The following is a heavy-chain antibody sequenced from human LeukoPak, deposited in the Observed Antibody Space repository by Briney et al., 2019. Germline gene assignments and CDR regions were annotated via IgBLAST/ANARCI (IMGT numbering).Heavy chain of an antibody. Sequence: TGGSLRLSCAASGFTFSSYAMSWVRQAPGKGLEWVSAISGSGGSTYYADSVKGRFTISRDNSKNTLYLQMNSLRAEDTAVYYCAKVKSEKWGSWYSLDPWGQGTLVTVSS. CDR2: ISGSGGST. D-gene: IGHD6-13*01. V-gene: IGHV3-23*01. CDR3: AKVKSEKWGSWYSLDP. J-gene: IGHJ5*02. CDR1: GFTFSSYA.